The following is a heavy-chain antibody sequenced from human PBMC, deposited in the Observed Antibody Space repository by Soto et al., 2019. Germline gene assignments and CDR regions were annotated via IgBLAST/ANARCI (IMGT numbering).Heavy chain of an antibody. CDR2: ISYDGSNN. CDR3: AKSSASRVDTTMASPFDY. V-gene: IGHV3-30*18. Sequence: GGSLRLSCAASGFTFSSYGMHWVRQAPGKGLEWVAVISYDGSNNYFADSVKGRFTISRDTSKNTLYLQMNSLRAEDTAVYYCAKSSASRVDTTMASPFDYWGQGTLVTVSS. J-gene: IGHJ4*02. D-gene: IGHD5-18*01. CDR1: GFTFSSYG.